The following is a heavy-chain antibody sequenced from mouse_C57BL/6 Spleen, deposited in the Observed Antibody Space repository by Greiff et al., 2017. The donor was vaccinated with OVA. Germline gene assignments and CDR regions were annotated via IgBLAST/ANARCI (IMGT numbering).Heavy chain of an antibody. J-gene: IGHJ2*01. CDR1: GYTFTSYW. D-gene: IGHD1-2*01. V-gene: IGHV1-52*01. Sequence: VQLKQPGAELVRPGSSVKLSCKASGYTFTSYWMHWVKQRPIQGLEWIGNIDPSDSETHYNQKFKDKATLTVDKSSSTAYMQLSSLTSEDSAVYYCARYNYGLYYFDYWGQGTTLTVSS. CDR3: ARYNYGLYYFDY. CDR2: IDPSDSET.